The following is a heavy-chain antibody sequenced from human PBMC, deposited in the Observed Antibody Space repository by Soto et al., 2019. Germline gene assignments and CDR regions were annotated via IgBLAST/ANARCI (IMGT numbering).Heavy chain of an antibody. D-gene: IGHD2-2*01. CDR2: ISAYNGNT. CDR1: GYTFTSYG. Sequence: ASVKVSCKASGYTFTSYGISWVRQAPGQGLEWMGWISAYNGNTNYAQKLQGRVTMTTDTSTSTAYMELRSLRSDDTAVYYCARVVFDEYDIVVLPAAIIPPLFDYWGQGTLVPVAS. J-gene: IGHJ4*02. V-gene: IGHV1-18*01. CDR3: ARVVFDEYDIVVLPAAIIPPLFDY.